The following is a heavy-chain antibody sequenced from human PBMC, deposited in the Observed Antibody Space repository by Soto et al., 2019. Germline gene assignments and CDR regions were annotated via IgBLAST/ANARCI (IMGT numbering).Heavy chain of an antibody. CDR3: ARVEQTYYYDSSGYYYVY. D-gene: IGHD3-22*01. V-gene: IGHV1-18*01. J-gene: IGHJ4*02. CDR2: ISAYNGNT. CDR1: GYTLTSYG. Sequence: ASVKVSCKASGYTLTSYGISWVRQAPGQGLEWMGWISAYNGNTNYAQKLQGRATMTTDTSTSTAYMELRSLRSDDTAVYYCARVEQTYYYDSSGYYYVYWGQGTLVTVSS.